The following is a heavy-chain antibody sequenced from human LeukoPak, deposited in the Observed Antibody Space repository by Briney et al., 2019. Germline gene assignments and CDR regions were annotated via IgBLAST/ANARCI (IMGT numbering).Heavy chain of an antibody. CDR1: GGTFSSYA. Sequence: SVKVSCKASGGTFSSYAISWVRQAPGQGLEWMGGIIPIFGTANYAQKFQGRVTITTDESTSTAYMELSSLRSEDTAVYYCARLGMATSHYFDYWGQGTLVTVSS. V-gene: IGHV1-69*05. CDR2: IIPIFGTA. J-gene: IGHJ4*02. D-gene: IGHD5-24*01. CDR3: ARLGMATSHYFDY.